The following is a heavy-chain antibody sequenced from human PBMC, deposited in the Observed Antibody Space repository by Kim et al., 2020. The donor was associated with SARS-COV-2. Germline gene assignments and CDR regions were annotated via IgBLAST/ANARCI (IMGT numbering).Heavy chain of an antibody. D-gene: IGHD5-18*01. Sequence: PSLKSRVTISVDTSKNQFSLKLSSVTAADTAVYYCARAYGYSYGPDAFDIWGQGTMVTVSS. CDR3: ARAYGYSYGPDAFDI. V-gene: IGHV4-59*01. J-gene: IGHJ3*02.